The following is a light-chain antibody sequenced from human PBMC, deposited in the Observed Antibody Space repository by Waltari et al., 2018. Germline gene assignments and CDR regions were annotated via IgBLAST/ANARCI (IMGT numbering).Light chain of an antibody. CDR3: QHYGGSPIT. V-gene: IGKV3-20*01. CDR2: LAF. Sequence: EVVLTQSPGTLSLSPGDRATLSCRASHTISDSFLAWYQWKPGQAPRLLIYLAFTRASGIPDRFRGSGFGTDFTLTINRLEPEDFAVYFCQHYGGSPITFGQGTRLELK. CDR1: HTISDSF. J-gene: IGKJ5*01.